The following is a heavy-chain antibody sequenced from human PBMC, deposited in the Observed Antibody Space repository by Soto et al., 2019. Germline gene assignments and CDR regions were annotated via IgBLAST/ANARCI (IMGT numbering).Heavy chain of an antibody. CDR1: GFSFSSFV. CDR3: ARGVYGSGSYYAGFDY. V-gene: IGHV3-30-3*01. D-gene: IGHD3-10*01. J-gene: IGHJ4*02. CDR2: VSYDATNQ. Sequence: QAQLVESGGGVAQPGGSLRLSCAASGFSFSSFVMHWVRQAPGKGLAWVALVSYDATNQYYSDSVKGRFTVSRDNSKNTLYLQMDSLRPEDTAVYYGARGVYGSGSYYAGFDYWGLGTLVTVSS.